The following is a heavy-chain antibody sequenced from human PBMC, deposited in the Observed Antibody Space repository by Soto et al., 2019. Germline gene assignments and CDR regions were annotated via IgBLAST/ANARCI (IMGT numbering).Heavy chain of an antibody. D-gene: IGHD3-3*01. CDR2: IYSSGST. J-gene: IGHJ5*02. V-gene: IGHV4-4*07. CDR1: GGAISTYY. Sequence: QVHLQESGPGLVKPSETLSLTCTVSGGAISTYYWTWIRQPAGKGLEWIWRIYSSGSTKYNPSLQSRVTMSLDTSNNRFALRRTSVTAADTAVYYCARGQRFSDWFAPWGQGTLVTVSS. CDR3: ARGQRFSDWFAP.